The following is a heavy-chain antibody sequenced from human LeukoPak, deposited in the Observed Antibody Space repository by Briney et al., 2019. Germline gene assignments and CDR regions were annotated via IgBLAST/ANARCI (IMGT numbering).Heavy chain of an antibody. CDR3: AKGQSGYDVPDY. Sequence: GGSLRLSCAASGSTFSSYAMSWVRQAPGKGLEWVSGISGSGDSTYYADSVKGRFTISRDNSKNTLYLQMNSLRAEDTAVYYCAKGQSGYDVPDYWGQGTLVTVSS. CDR1: GSTFSSYA. V-gene: IGHV3-23*01. J-gene: IGHJ4*02. CDR2: ISGSGDST. D-gene: IGHD5-12*01.